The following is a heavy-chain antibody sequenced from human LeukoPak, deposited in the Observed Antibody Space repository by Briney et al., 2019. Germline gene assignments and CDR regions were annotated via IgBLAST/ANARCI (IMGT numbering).Heavy chain of an antibody. Sequence: GESLQISCKGSGYNFTRYWIGWVRPLPGKGLEWMGIIYPGDSDTRYSPSFQGQVTISADKSINTAYLQWSSLKASDTAMYYCARGGSGLYEGFDYWGQGTLVTVSS. CDR2: IYPGDSDT. D-gene: IGHD5/OR15-5a*01. V-gene: IGHV5-51*01. CDR1: GYNFTRYW. CDR3: ARGGSGLYEGFDY. J-gene: IGHJ4*02.